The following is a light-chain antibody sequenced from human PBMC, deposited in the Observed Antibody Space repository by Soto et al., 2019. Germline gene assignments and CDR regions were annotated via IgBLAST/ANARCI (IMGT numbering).Light chain of an antibody. CDR3: SSYTSSSTRV. V-gene: IGLV2-14*01. Sequence: QSVLTQPASVSGSPGQSITISCTGTSSDVGGYNYVSWYQQNPGKAPKLMIYDVNNRPSGVSYRFSGSKSGNTASLTISGLQAEDEADCYCSSYTSSSTRVFGTGTKVTVL. J-gene: IGLJ1*01. CDR2: DVN. CDR1: SSDVGGYNY.